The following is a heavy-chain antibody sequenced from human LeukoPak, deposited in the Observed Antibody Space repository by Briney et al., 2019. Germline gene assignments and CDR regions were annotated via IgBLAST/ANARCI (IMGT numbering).Heavy chain of an antibody. Sequence: GGSLRLSCAASGFTVSSNYMSWVRQAPGKGLEWVSAISGSGGSTYYADSVKGRFTISRDNSKNTLYLQMNSLRAEDTAVYYCAKLEYSSSSGGFDPWGQGTLVTVSS. D-gene: IGHD6-6*01. CDR3: AKLEYSSSSGGFDP. CDR2: ISGSGGST. J-gene: IGHJ5*02. V-gene: IGHV3-23*01. CDR1: GFTVSSNY.